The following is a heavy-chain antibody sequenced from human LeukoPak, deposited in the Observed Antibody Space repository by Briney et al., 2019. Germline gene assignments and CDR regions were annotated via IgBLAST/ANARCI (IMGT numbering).Heavy chain of an antibody. J-gene: IGHJ3*01. V-gene: IGHV3-66*01. D-gene: IGHD3-3*01. Sequence: GGSLRLSCAASGFTVSSNYMSWVRQAPGKGLEWVSVIYSGGSTYYADSVKGRFTISRDNSKNTLYLQMNSLRAEDTAVYHCAKYLQPSGSPYALDFWGQGTMVTVSS. CDR3: AKYLQPSGSPYALDF. CDR1: GFTVSSNY. CDR2: IYSGGST.